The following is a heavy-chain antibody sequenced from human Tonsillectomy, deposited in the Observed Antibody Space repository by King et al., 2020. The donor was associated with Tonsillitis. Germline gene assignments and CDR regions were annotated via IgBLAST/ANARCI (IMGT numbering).Heavy chain of an antibody. CDR1: GGSFSGYY. J-gene: IGHJ5*02. CDR3: ARGEGFIADSDRTEGWFDP. Sequence: VQLQQWGAGLLKPSETLSLTCAVYGGSFSGYYWSWIRQPPGKGLEWIGEINHSGSTNYNPSLKSRVTMSVDTSKNQFSLKLSSVTAADTAVYYCARGEGFIADSDRTEGWFDPWGQGTLVTVSS. CDR2: INHSGST. V-gene: IGHV4-34*01. D-gene: IGHD6-13*01.